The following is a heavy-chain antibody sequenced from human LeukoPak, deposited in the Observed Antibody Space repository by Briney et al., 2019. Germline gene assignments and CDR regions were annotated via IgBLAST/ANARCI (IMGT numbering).Heavy chain of an antibody. V-gene: IGHV1-2*02. Sequence: ASVKVSCKASGGTFSSYAISWVRQAPGQGLEWMGWINPNSGGTNYAQKFQGRVTMTRDTSISTAYMELSGLRFDDTAVYYCARDKFTCSSTSCYSAIDYWGQGTLVTVSS. D-gene: IGHD2-2*01. CDR2: INPNSGGT. CDR3: ARDKFTCSSTSCYSAIDY. CDR1: GGTFSSYA. J-gene: IGHJ4*02.